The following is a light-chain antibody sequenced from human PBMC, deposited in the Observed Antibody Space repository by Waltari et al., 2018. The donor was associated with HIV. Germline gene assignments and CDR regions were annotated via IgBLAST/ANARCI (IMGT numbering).Light chain of an antibody. CDR1: SSNIGRHY. V-gene: IGLV1-47*01. CDR2: RNN. J-gene: IGLJ1*01. CDR3: AAWNDKLSAYV. Sequence: QSVLTQPPSASGTPGQRVTIACSGSSSNIGRHYVYWYQQLPGTAPKLLIYRNNPRPSGVPDRFSGSKSGTSASLAISGLRSEDEADYYCAAWNDKLSAYVFGTGTKVTV.